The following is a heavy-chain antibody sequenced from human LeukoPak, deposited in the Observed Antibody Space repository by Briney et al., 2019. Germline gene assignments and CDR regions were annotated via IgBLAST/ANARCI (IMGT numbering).Heavy chain of an antibody. CDR3: ARVRSRYSSSWPCY. D-gene: IGHD6-13*01. CDR2: ISSSSSTI. Sequence: GGSLRLSCAASGFTFSSYSMNWVRQAPGKGLEWVSYISSSSSTIYYADSVKGRFTISRDNAKNSLYLQMNSLRDEDTAVYYCARVRSRYSSSWPCYWGQGTLVTVSS. J-gene: IGHJ4*02. CDR1: GFTFSSYS. V-gene: IGHV3-48*02.